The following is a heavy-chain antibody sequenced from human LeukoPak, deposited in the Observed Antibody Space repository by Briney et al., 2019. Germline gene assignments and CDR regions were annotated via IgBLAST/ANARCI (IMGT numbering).Heavy chain of an antibody. J-gene: IGHJ1*01. CDR2: IYHSGAT. V-gene: IGHV4-38-2*02. CDR1: GHSIINSFY. D-gene: IGHD3-22*01. Sequence: PSETLSLTCTVSGHSIINSFYWGWIRQPPRKGLEWIGSIYHSGATYYNPSLKSRVTISLDTCKNQFSLKLNSVTAADTAVYYCARAVDSSAFSAFQHWGQGTLVTVSS. CDR3: ARAVDSSAFSAFQH.